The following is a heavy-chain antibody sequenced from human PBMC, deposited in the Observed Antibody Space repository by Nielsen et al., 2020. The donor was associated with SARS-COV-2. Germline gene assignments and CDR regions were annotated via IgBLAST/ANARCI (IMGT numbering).Heavy chain of an antibody. J-gene: IGHJ3*02. D-gene: IGHD3-16*02. CDR2: IYHSGST. Sequence: WIRQPPGKGMEWIGEIYHSGSTNYNPSLKSRVTISVDKSKNQFSLKLSSVTAADTAVYYCARDRAHDYVWGSYPRGAFDIWGQGTMVTVSS. CDR3: ARDRAHDYVWGSYPRGAFDI. V-gene: IGHV4-4*02.